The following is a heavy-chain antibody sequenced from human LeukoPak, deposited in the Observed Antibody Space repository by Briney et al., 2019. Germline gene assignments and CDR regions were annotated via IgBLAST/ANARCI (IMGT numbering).Heavy chain of an antibody. D-gene: IGHD3-10*01. CDR3: ARGGPYGSGMR. CDR2: IYYSGST. Sequence: SETLSLTCTVSGGSISSSSYYWGWIRQPPGKGLEWIGSIYYSGSTYYNPSLKSRVTISVDTSKNQFSLKLSSVTAADTAVYYCARGGPYGSGMRWGQGTLVTVSS. V-gene: IGHV4-39*01. J-gene: IGHJ4*02. CDR1: GGSISSSSYY.